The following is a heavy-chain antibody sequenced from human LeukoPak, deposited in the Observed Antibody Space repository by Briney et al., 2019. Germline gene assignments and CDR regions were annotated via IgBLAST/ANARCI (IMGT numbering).Heavy chain of an antibody. CDR2: IYYSGTT. Sequence: SETLSLTCTVSGDSINSYYWSWIRPPPEKGLEWIGYIYYSGTTSYNPSLKGRVTISVDTSKTQFSLKMNSVTAADTAVYYCARLQRITMAGPDYWYFDLWGRGTLVTVSS. D-gene: IGHD3-10*01. CDR1: GDSINSYY. V-gene: IGHV4-59*01. CDR3: ARLQRITMAGPDYWYFDL. J-gene: IGHJ2*01.